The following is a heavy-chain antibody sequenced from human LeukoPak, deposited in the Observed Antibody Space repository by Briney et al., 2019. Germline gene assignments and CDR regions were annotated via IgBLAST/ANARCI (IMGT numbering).Heavy chain of an antibody. J-gene: IGHJ4*02. CDR2: INPNSGGT. D-gene: IGHD3-22*01. V-gene: IGHV1-2*02. Sequence: ASVKVSCKASGYTFTGYYMHWVRQAPGQGLEWMGWINPNSGGTIYDQRFQGRVTMTRDTSISTAYMELSRLRSDDTAVYYCARPSANHYDTSGLYYFDYWGQGTLVTVSS. CDR3: ARPSANHYDTSGLYYFDY. CDR1: GYTFTGYY.